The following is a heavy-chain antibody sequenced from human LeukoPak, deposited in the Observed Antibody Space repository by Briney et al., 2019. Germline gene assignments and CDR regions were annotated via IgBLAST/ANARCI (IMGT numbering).Heavy chain of an antibody. CDR3: ARQGSSGLWHYYHMDV. CDR2: IYYSGST. D-gene: IGHD6-19*01. V-gene: IGHV4-39*01. CDR1: GGSISSSSYY. Sequence: SETLSLTCTVSGGSISSSSYYWGWIRQPPGKGLEWIGSIYYSGSTYYNPSLKSRVTISVDTSENQFSLKLSSVTAADTAVYYCARQGSSGLWHYYHMDVWGKGTTVTVSS. J-gene: IGHJ6*03.